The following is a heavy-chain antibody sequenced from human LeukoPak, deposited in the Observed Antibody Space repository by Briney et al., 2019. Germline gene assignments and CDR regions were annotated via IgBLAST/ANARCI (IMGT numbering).Heavy chain of an antibody. CDR2: IYPGDSDT. J-gene: IGHJ5*02. CDR3: ARSYSSSWAGFDP. V-gene: IGHV5-51*01. D-gene: IGHD6-13*01. Sequence: GESLKISCKGSGYSFTSYWIGWVRQLPGKGLEWMGIIYPGDSDTRYSPSFQGQVTISADKSISTAYLQWSSLKASDTAMYCARSYSSSWAGFDPWGQGTLVTVSS. CDR1: GYSFTSYW.